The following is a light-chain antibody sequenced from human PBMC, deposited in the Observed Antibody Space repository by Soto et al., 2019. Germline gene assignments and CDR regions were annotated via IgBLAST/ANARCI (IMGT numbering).Light chain of an antibody. Sequence: EIVLTQSPATLSLSPGERATLSCRASQSVSSYLAWYQQKPGQAPRLLIYDASNRATGIPARFSGSGSGTDFTLTISSLEPEDFAVYYCQQRSHWITFGQGTRLE. V-gene: IGKV3-11*01. CDR2: DAS. CDR3: QQRSHWIT. CDR1: QSVSSY. J-gene: IGKJ5*01.